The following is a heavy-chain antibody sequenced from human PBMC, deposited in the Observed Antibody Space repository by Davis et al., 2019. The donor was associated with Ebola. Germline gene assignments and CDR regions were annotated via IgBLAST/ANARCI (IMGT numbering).Heavy chain of an antibody. CDR3: ARDRLGYCSGGSCFNWFDP. D-gene: IGHD2-15*01. CDR2: ISAYNGNT. J-gene: IGHJ5*02. Sequence: ASVKVSCKASGYTFTSYGISWVRQAPGQGLEWMGWISAYNGNTNYAQKLQGRVTITADKSTSTAYMELSSLRSEDTAVYYCARDRLGYCSGGSCFNWFDPWGQGTLVTVSS. CDR1: GYTFTSYG. V-gene: IGHV1-18*01.